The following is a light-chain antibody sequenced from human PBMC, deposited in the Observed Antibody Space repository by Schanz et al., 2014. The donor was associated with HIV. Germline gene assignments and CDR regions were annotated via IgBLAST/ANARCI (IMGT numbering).Light chain of an antibody. CDR2: GAS. CDR1: QSVGSD. CDR3: QQYNNWLPLT. V-gene: IGKV3D-15*01. J-gene: IGKJ4*01. Sequence: ELVMTQSPATLSVSPGERATLSCRASQSVGSDLAWYQQKPGQAPRLLIFGASIRTTGIPDRFSGSGSGTEFTLTISSLQSEDFAVYYCQQYNNWLPLTFGGGTKVEIK.